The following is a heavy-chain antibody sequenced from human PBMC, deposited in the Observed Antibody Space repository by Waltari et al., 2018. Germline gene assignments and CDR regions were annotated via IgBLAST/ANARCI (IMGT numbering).Heavy chain of an antibody. CDR2: ILYDGTNK. CDR1: GFTFSNYG. J-gene: IGHJ4*02. D-gene: IGHD3-3*01. CDR3: ARVYDFWSGSFFDY. V-gene: IGHV3-30*03. Sequence: QVQLVESGGGVVQPGRSLRLSCAASGFTFSNYGMHWVRQAPGKGLEWVAVILYDGTNKYYADSVKGRFTISRDNSKNSLYLQMNSLRAEDTAVYYCARVYDFWSGSFFDYWGQGTLVTVSS.